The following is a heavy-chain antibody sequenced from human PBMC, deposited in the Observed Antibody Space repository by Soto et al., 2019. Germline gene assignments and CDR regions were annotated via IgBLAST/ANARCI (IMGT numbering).Heavy chain of an antibody. CDR1: GFTFSSYS. CDR2: ISSSSSYI. J-gene: IGHJ6*02. V-gene: IGHV3-21*01. CDR3: ARDPHDYYYYYGMDV. Sequence: EVQLVESGGGLVKPGGSLRLSCAASGFTFSSYSMNWVRQAPGKGLEWVSSISSSSSYIYYADSVKGRFTISRDNSNNSLYLQMNSLRAEDTAVYYCARDPHDYYYYYGMDVWGQGTTVTVAS. D-gene: IGHD1-1*01.